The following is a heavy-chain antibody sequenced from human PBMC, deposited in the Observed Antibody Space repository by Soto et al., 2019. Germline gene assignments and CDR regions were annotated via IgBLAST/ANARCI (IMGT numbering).Heavy chain of an antibody. Sequence: QVQLVESGGGVVQPGRSLRLSCAASGFTFSSYGMHWVRQAPGKGLEWVAVIWYDGSNKYYADSVKGRFTISRDNSKNTLYLQMNSRRAEDTAVYYCARDRGLHPSDSDYYYYGMDVWGQGTTVTVSS. J-gene: IGHJ6*02. CDR1: GFTFSSYG. CDR3: ARDRGLHPSDSDYYYYGMDV. D-gene: IGHD5-12*01. CDR2: IWYDGSNK. V-gene: IGHV3-33*01.